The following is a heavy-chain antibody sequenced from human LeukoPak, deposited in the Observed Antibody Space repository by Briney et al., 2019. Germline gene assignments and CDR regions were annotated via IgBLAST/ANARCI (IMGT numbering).Heavy chain of an antibody. D-gene: IGHD2-2*01. CDR2: ISYDGSNK. V-gene: IGHV3-30*04. CDR3: ARGVVPAAYYYYGMDV. J-gene: IGHJ6*04. CDR1: GFTFSSYA. Sequence: GGSLRLSCAASGFTFSSYAMHWVRQAPGKGLEWVAVISYDGSNKYYADSVKGRFTISRDNSKNTLYLQMNSLRAEDTAVYYCARGVVPAAYYYYGMDVWSKGTTVTVSS.